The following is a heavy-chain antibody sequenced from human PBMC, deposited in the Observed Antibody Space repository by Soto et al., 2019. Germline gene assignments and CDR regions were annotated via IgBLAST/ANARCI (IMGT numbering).Heavy chain of an antibody. J-gene: IGHJ6*02. CDR3: ARGPAVVVAPAAQSYGMDV. Sequence: QVQLQQWGAGLLKPSETLSLTCAVYGGSFSGYYWSWIRQPPGKGLEWIGEINHSGSTNYNPSLKSRVTISVDTSKNQFSLKLSSVTAADTAVYYCARGPAVVVAPAAQSYGMDVWGQGTTVTVSS. D-gene: IGHD2-2*01. V-gene: IGHV4-34*01. CDR1: GGSFSGYY. CDR2: INHSGST.